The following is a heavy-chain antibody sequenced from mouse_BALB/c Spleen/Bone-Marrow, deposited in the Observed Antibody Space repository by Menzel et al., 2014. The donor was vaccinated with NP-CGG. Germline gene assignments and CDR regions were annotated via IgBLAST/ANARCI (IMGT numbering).Heavy chain of an antibody. Sequence: QLQLNDSGAELVKPGASVKLSCKASGYTFINYFMYWVKQRPGQGLEWIVEVNPNNGGTNFNENFKSKATLTLDKSSSTAFMPLSSLTSGGSAIYYCTRSGPGFAYWGHGTLVTGSA. CDR1: GYTFINYF. CDR2: VNPNNGGT. CDR3: TRSGPGFAY. V-gene: IGHV1S81*02. J-gene: IGHJ3*01.